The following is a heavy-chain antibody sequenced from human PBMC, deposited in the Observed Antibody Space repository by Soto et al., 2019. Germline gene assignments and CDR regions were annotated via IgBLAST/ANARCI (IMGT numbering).Heavy chain of an antibody. CDR3: ARGQQQWLVHYYYYYGMDV. V-gene: IGHV1-8*01. D-gene: IGHD6-19*01. Sequence: RASVKVSCKASGYTFTSYDINWVRQATGQGLEWMGWMNPNSGNTGYAQKFQGRVTMTRNTSISTAYMELSSLRSEDTAVYYCARGQQQWLVHYYYYYGMDVWGQGTTVTVSS. CDR2: MNPNSGNT. J-gene: IGHJ6*02. CDR1: GYTFTSYD.